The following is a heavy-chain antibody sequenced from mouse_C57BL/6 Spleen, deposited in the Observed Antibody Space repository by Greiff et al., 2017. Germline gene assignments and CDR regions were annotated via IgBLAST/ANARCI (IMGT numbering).Heavy chain of an antibody. Sequence: VQLQQPGAELVMPGASVKLSCKASGYTFTSYWMHWVKQRPGQGLEWIGEIDPSDSYTNYNEKFKSQSTLTTDKSSSTAYMQLSSLTSEDVAVYYCARRDYYVSSLAYWGQGTLVTVSA. V-gene: IGHV1-69*01. CDR1: GYTFTSYW. CDR3: ARRDYYVSSLAY. CDR2: IDPSDSYT. D-gene: IGHD1-1*01. J-gene: IGHJ3*01.